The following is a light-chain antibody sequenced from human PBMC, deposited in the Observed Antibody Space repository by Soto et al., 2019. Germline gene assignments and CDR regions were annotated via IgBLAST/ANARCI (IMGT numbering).Light chain of an antibody. CDR2: EGS. J-gene: IGLJ2*01. CDR3: SSYAGAVV. V-gene: IGLV2-23*01. CDR1: SSGVGNYNI. Sequence: QSALTQPASVSGSPGQSITLSCTRTSSGVGNYNIVSWYQHRPGKAPKLIIYEGSQRPSGVSDRFSGSKSGNTASLTISGLRAEDEADYYCSSYAGAVVFGGGTKLTVL.